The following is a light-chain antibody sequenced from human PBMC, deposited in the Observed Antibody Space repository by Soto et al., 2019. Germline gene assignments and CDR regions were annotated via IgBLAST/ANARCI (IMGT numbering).Light chain of an antibody. J-gene: IGLJ1*01. CDR1: SSDVGGYNY. CDR2: DVS. Sequence: QSALTQPASVSGSPGQSITLSCTGTSSDVGGYNYVSWYQQHPGKAPQLMIYDVSNRPSGVSNRFSGSKSGNTASLTISGLQADDEADYYCSSYTSSSTPYVFGTGTKLTVL. V-gene: IGLV2-14*01. CDR3: SSYTSSSTPYV.